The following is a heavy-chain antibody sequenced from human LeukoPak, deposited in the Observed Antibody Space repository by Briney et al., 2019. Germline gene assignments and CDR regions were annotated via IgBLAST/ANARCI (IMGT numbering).Heavy chain of an antibody. J-gene: IGHJ4*02. CDR3: ARQYSGFDY. V-gene: IGHV5-51*01. Sequence: SGESLQISCKGSGSRFTTYWIAWVRQMPGKGLEWMGIIYPSDSDTRYSPSFQGQVTISANKSISTAYLQWSSLKASDTAMYYCARQYSGFDYWGQGTLVTVSS. D-gene: IGHD1-1*01. CDR1: GSRFTTYW. CDR2: IYPSDSDT.